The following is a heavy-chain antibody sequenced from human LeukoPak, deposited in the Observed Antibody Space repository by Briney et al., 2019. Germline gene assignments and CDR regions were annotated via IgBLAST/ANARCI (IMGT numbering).Heavy chain of an antibody. J-gene: IGHJ3*02. D-gene: IGHD4-23*01. CDR2: ISGSGGST. CDR1: GFTFSSYA. V-gene: IGHV3-23*01. Sequence: GGALRLSCAASGFTFSSYAMSWVRQAPGKGLEWVAAISGSGGSTYYADSVKGGFTISRDNSKKTLYVQMNRLRAEDTAVYYCAKVMTTVDSRDAFDIWGQGTMVTVSS. CDR3: AKVMTTVDSRDAFDI.